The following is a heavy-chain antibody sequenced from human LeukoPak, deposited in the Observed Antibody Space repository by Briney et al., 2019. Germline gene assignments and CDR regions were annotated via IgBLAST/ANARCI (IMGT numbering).Heavy chain of an antibody. CDR2: ISSSGSTI. V-gene: IGHV3-48*03. J-gene: IGHJ4*02. CDR3: AKARPYYDSSGYPDY. Sequence: GGSLRLSCAASGFTFSSYEMNWVRQAPGKGLEWVSYISSSGSTIYYADSVKGRFTISRDNAKNSLYLQMNSLRAEDTAVYYCAKARPYYDSSGYPDYWGQGTLVTVSS. CDR1: GFTFSSYE. D-gene: IGHD3-22*01.